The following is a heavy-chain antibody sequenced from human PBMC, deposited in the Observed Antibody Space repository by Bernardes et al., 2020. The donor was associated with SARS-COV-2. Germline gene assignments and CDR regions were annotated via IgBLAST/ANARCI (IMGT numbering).Heavy chain of an antibody. V-gene: IGHV4-59*01. CDR3: ARGFDY. CDR2: IYYSGST. CDR1: GGSISSYY. Sequence: SETLSLTCTVSGGSISSYYWSWIRQPPGKGLGWMVYIYYSGSTNYNPSLKSRVTISVDTSKNQFSLKLGSVTAADTAVYYCARGFDYWGQGTLVTVSS. J-gene: IGHJ4*02.